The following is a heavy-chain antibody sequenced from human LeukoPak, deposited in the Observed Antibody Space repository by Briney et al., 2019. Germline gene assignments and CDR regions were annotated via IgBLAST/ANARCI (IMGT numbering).Heavy chain of an antibody. Sequence: PGRSLRLSCAASGFTFGNYAMHWVHQAPGKGLEWVAVTSYDGSDDYYTDSVKDRFTISRDNSKNTLYLEMNSLTAEDTAVYYCARPYYDTSGYHLDYWGQGTLVTVSS. D-gene: IGHD3-22*01. CDR3: ARPYYDTSGYHLDY. V-gene: IGHV3-30-3*01. J-gene: IGHJ4*02. CDR2: TSYDGSDD. CDR1: GFTFGNYA.